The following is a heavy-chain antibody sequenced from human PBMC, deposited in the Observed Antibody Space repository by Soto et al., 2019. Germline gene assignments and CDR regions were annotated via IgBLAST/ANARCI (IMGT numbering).Heavy chain of an antibody. J-gene: IGHJ5*02. CDR2: IWYDGSNK. D-gene: IGHD6-13*01. V-gene: IGHV3-33*01. CDR1: GFTFSSYG. Sequence: SLRLSCAASGFTFSSYGMHWVRQAPGKGLEWVAVIWYDGSNKYYADSVKGRFTISRDNSKNTLYLQMNSLRAEDTAMYYCARDLRAVGMASRFDPWGQGTLVTVSS. CDR3: ARDLRAVGMASRFDP.